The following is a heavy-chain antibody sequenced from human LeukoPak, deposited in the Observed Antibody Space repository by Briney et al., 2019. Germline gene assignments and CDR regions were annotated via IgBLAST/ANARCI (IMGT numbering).Heavy chain of an antibody. CDR2: IYYSGST. D-gene: IGHD3-16*01. V-gene: IGHV4-59*01. Sequence: SETLSLTCTVSGGSISSYYWSWIRQPPGKGLEWNGYIYYSGSTNYNPSLKSRVTISVDTSKNQFSLKLSSVTAADTAVYYCARDLLGGVNNWFDPWGQGTLVTVSS. J-gene: IGHJ5*02. CDR3: ARDLLGGVNNWFDP. CDR1: GGSISSYY.